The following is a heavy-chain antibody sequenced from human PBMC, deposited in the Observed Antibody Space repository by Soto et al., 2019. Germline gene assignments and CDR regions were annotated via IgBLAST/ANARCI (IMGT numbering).Heavy chain of an antibody. CDR2: IYYSGST. D-gene: IGHD1-26*01. Sequence: SETLSLTCTVSGGSISSGGYYWSWIRQHPGKGLEWIGYIYYSGSTYYNPSLKSRVTISVDTSKNQFSLKLSSVTAADTAVYYCARLRWGYYYVMDVWXQGTSVTVSS. V-gene: IGHV4-31*03. CDR3: ARLRWGYYYVMDV. J-gene: IGHJ6*02. CDR1: GGSISSGGYY.